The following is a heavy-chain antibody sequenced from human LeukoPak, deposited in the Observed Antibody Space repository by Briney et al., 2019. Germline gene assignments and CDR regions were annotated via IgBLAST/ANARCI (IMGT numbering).Heavy chain of an antibody. CDR2: IYSIGSA. CDR1: VASLSNYY. CDR3: ARLLQYADYEMDV. Sequence: SETLSLTCTVSVASLSNYYWRWIRQPPGRGREWIGYIYSIGSATYNPSLKSRVTIALDTSKNQFSLNLRSVTAADTAVYYCARLLQYADYEMDVWGQGTTVTVSS. J-gene: IGHJ6*02. D-gene: IGHD2-2*01. V-gene: IGHV4-59*01.